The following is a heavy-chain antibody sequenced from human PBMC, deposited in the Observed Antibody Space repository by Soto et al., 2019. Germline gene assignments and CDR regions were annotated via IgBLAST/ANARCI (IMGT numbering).Heavy chain of an antibody. Sequence: EVELVESGGGLGKPGGSLTLSCAASGFSFKNAWMNWVRQAPGKGLEWVGRIKNKNDGGTTDYAAFVKGRFTISRDASENTLYLHMNGLKTEDTGVYFCTGLWFGEIYNYWGQGSLVTVSS. CDR2: IKNKNDGGTT. D-gene: IGHD3-10*01. V-gene: IGHV3-15*07. CDR1: GFSFKNAW. CDR3: TGLWFGEIYNY. J-gene: IGHJ4*01.